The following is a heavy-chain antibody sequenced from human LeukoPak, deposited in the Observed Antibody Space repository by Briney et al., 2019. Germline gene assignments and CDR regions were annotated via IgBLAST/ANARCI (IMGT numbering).Heavy chain of an antibody. CDR1: GFTFSTYA. Sequence: GGSLRLSCEASGFTFSTYAMHWVRQAPGKGLEWVAFIRYDGSNKYYADSVKGRFTISRDNSKNTLYLQMNSLRPEDTAVYYCAKDRGSGWYFHYWGQGTLVTVSS. J-gene: IGHJ4*02. D-gene: IGHD6-19*01. CDR2: IRYDGSNK. V-gene: IGHV3-30*02. CDR3: AKDRGSGWYFHY.